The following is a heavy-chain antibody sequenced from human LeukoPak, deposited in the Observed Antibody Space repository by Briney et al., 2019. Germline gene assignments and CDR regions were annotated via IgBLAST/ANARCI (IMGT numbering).Heavy chain of an antibody. Sequence: ASETLSLTCAVYGGSFSGYYWSWLRQPPGKGLEWIGEINHSGSTNYNPSLKSRVTISVDTSKNQFSLKLSSVTAADTAVYYCARRYGSRRAPTPYSYGPRPSGFDPWGQGTLVTVSS. CDR2: INHSGST. J-gene: IGHJ5*02. CDR3: ARRYGSRRAPTPYSYGPRPSGFDP. V-gene: IGHV4-34*01. CDR1: GGSFSGYY. D-gene: IGHD5-18*01.